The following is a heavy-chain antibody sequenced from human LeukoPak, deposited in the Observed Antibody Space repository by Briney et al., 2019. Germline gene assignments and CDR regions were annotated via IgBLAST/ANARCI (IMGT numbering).Heavy chain of an antibody. J-gene: IGHJ4*02. Sequence: PSETLSLTCTVSGAAIRGFCWSWFRQPPGKGLDWIGHISNTGTTTYNPSLKSRVTISEYMSENQFSLSLSSVTAADTAVYYCASANYYDSSGSLFDYWGQGTLVTVSS. D-gene: IGHD3-22*01. CDR3: ASANYYDSSGSLFDY. CDR1: GAAIRGFC. CDR2: ISNTGTT. V-gene: IGHV4-59*01.